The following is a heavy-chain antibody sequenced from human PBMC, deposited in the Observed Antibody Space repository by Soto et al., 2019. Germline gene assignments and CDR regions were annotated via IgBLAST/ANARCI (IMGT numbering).Heavy chain of an antibody. CDR2: IFKTGST. J-gene: IGHJ3*02. V-gene: IGHV4-39*01. D-gene: IGHD7-27*01. CDR3: ARGRAGLGYAFDI. Sequence: QLQLQESGPGLVKPSETLSLTCSVSGDSITRSGRYWDWIRQPPGKGLEWIGSIFKTGSTIYKPSLKSRLTIRVGTSTNQFSVKLTSVTDADTAVYYCARGRAGLGYAFDIWGLGIKVLVSS. CDR1: GDSITRSGRY.